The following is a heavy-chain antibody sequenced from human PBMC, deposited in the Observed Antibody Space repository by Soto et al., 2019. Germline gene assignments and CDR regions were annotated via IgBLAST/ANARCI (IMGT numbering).Heavy chain of an antibody. CDR2: ISSSSSTI. D-gene: IGHD3-16*01. V-gene: IGHV3-48*02. CDR1: GFTFSSYS. CDR3: ARTRLITHYYYGMDV. Sequence: VQLVESGGGLVQPGGSLRLSCAASGFTFSSYSMNWVRQAPGKGLEWVSYISSSSSTIYYADSVKGRFTISSDNAKNSLYLQMNSLRDEDTAVYYCARTRLITHYYYGMDVWGQGTTVTVSS. J-gene: IGHJ6*02.